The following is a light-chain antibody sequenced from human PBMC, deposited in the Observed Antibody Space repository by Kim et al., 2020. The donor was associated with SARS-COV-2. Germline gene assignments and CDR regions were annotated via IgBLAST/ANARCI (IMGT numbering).Light chain of an antibody. J-gene: IGKJ2*01. Sequence: SLSPGERATLSCRASQSVSSSYLAWYQQKPGQAPRLLIYGASSRATGIPDRFSGSGSGTDFTLTISRLEPEDFAVYYCQQYGSSRTFGQGTKLEF. CDR2: GAS. V-gene: IGKV3-20*01. CDR1: QSVSSSY. CDR3: QQYGSSRT.